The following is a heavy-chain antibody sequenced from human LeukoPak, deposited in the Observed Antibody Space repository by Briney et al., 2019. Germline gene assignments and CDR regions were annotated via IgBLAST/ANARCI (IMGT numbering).Heavy chain of an antibody. CDR1: GYTFTSYY. D-gene: IGHD6-13*01. Sequence: GASVKVSCKASGYTFTSYYMHWVRQAPGQGLEWMGIINPSGGSTSYAQKFQGRVTMTRDTSTSTVYMELSSLRSEDTAVYYCARDQHEIAAAVYLSVDYWGQGTLVTVSS. CDR3: ARDQHEIAAAVYLSVDY. CDR2: INPSGGST. V-gene: IGHV1-46*01. J-gene: IGHJ4*02.